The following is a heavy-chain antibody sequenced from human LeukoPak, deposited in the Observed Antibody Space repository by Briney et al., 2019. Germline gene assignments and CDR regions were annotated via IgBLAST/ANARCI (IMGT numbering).Heavy chain of an antibody. V-gene: IGHV1-18*01. Sequence: ASVKVSCKASGYTFTSYGISWVRQAPGQGLEWMGWISAYNGNTNYAQKLQGRVTMTTDTSTSTAYMELRSLRSDDTAVYYCARAIISSYSSIYYYYYMDVWGKGTTVTVSS. D-gene: IGHD6-19*01. CDR1: GYTFTSYG. CDR3: ARAIISSYSSIYYYYYMDV. J-gene: IGHJ6*03. CDR2: ISAYNGNT.